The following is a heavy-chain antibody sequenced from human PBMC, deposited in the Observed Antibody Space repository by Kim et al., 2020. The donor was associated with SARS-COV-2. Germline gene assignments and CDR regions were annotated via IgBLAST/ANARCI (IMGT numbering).Heavy chain of an antibody. V-gene: IGHV3-7*01. D-gene: IGHD2-2*01. J-gene: IGHJ4*02. CDR2: INPDGSGK. CDR1: GFTFSDSW. CDR3: ARLEGSAYLDY. Sequence: GGSLRLSCAASGFTFSDSWMAWVRQAPGKGLEWVANINPDGSGKYCVDSLRGRFTITRDNAENSLYLQMNTLRAEDTALYYCARLEGSAYLDYLGQGTPV.